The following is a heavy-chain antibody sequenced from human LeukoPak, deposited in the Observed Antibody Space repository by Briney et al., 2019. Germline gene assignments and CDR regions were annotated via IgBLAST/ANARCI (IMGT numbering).Heavy chain of an antibody. V-gene: IGHV1-2*02. CDR3: ARDLSMVRGVISPFDY. Sequence: GASVKVSCKASGYTFTGYYVHWVRQAPVQGLEWMGWINPNSGGTKYVQKFQGRVTMTRDTSIGTAYMELRRLTSDDTAVYYCARDLSMVRGVISPFDYWGQGTLVTVSS. D-gene: IGHD3-10*01. J-gene: IGHJ4*02. CDR2: INPNSGGT. CDR1: GYTFTGYY.